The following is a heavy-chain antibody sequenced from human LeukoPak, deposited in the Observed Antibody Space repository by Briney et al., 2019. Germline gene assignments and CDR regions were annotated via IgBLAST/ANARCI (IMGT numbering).Heavy chain of an antibody. CDR3: AKDRGYCSGVNCYRFDY. V-gene: IGHV3-23*01. CDR1: GFTFSNYA. J-gene: IGHJ4*02. CDR2: ISGSGGST. D-gene: IGHD2-15*01. Sequence: TGGSLRLSCAASGFTFSNYAMSWVRQAPGKGVEWVSAISGSGGSTYFADSVKGRFTISRDNSNNTLYLQMNSLRAEDTAVYYCAKDRGYCSGVNCYRFDYWGQGTLVTVSS.